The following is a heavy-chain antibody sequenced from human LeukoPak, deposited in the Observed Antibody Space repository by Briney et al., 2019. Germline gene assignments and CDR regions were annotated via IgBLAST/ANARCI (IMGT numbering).Heavy chain of an antibody. CDR2: MNPNSGNT. D-gene: IGHD6-19*01. J-gene: IGHJ4*02. Sequence: GASVKVPCKASGYTFTSYDINWVRQATGQGLEWMGWMNPNSGNTGYAQKFQGRVTMTRNTSISTAYMELSSLRSEDTAVYYCARAYSSGWYSDYWGQGTLVTVSS. V-gene: IGHV1-8*01. CDR1: GYTFTSYD. CDR3: ARAYSSGWYSDY.